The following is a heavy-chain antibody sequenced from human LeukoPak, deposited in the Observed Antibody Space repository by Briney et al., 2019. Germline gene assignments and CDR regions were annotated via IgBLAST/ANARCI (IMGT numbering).Heavy chain of an antibody. CDR3: AKDPRDISTGNYDEFDI. D-gene: IGHD3-9*01. V-gene: IGHV1-46*01. CDR2: INPSLHIP. J-gene: IGHJ3*02. Sequence: ASVKVSCKAFGYTFSNYCMHWVRQAPGQGLEWLGIINPSLHIPIYAQTFQGRVTMTTDMSTSTFYMELSNLVSEDTAVYYCAKDPRDISTGNYDEFDIWGQGTMVTVSS. CDR1: GYTFSNYC.